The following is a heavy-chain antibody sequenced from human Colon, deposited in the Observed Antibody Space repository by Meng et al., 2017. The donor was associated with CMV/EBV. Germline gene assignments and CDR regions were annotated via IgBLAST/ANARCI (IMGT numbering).Heavy chain of an antibody. J-gene: IGHJ4*02. Sequence: FTFSTDVMSWVRKAPGKGVEWVSGIRGSGGVTNYEDAVRGRFTISRDNSKNTLSLQMNSLRAEDTAVYYCAKAEYCSGTSCRYLFDYWGQGALVTVSS. CDR1: FTFSTDV. CDR3: AKAEYCSGTSCRYLFDY. CDR2: IRGSGGVT. V-gene: IGHV3-23*01. D-gene: IGHD2-2*01.